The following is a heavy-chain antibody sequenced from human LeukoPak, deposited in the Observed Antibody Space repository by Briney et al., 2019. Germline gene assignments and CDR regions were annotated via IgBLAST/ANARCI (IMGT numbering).Heavy chain of an antibody. CDR1: GFTFSSYA. CDR3: AKGGSYDFKSTFDY. V-gene: IGHV3-30*02. CDR2: IRYDGSSK. J-gene: IGHJ4*02. D-gene: IGHD2-15*01. Sequence: PGGSLSLSCAASGFTFSSYAMHWVRQAPRQGLELEAFIRYDGSSKHYEDPVKRRFTISRDNPNNTLYLQMNSLRAEETAVYYCAKGGSYDFKSTFDYWGQGALVTVSS.